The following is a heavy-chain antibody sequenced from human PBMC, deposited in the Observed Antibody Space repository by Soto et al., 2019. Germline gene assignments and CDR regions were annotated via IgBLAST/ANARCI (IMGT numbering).Heavy chain of an antibody. Sequence: QVQLQESGPGLLKPSGTLSLTCAVSGGSITSNWWSWVRQPPGKGLEWIGEIYHTGATNYNPSLESRVPMSLDKSQNKFSLNLTSVPAAETALYYCARHIAVATTRGFGYWGRGTLVTVSS. CDR1: GGSITSNW. CDR3: ARHIAVATTRGFGY. CDR2: IYHTGAT. J-gene: IGHJ4*02. D-gene: IGHD5-12*01. V-gene: IGHV4-4*02.